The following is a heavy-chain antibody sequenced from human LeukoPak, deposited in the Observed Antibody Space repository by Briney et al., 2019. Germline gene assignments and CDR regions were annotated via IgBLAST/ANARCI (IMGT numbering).Heavy chain of an antibody. Sequence: GGSLRLSCAASGFTFSSYAMSWVRQAPGKGLEWVAVIWYDGSNKYYADSVKGRFTISRDNSKNTLYLQMNSLRAEDTAVYYCAKEVWYYYDSSGYYAFDYWGQGTLVTVSS. D-gene: IGHD3-22*01. CDR2: IWYDGSNK. J-gene: IGHJ4*02. CDR1: GFTFSSYA. CDR3: AKEVWYYYDSSGYYAFDY. V-gene: IGHV3-33*06.